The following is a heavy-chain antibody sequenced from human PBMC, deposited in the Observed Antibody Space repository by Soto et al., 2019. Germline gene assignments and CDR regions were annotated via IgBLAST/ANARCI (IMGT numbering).Heavy chain of an antibody. V-gene: IGHV3-23*01. CDR3: AKEDCSGGSCYSRARKGYYYYYMDV. D-gene: IGHD2-15*01. CDR1: GFTFSSYA. Sequence: GGSLRLSCAASGFTFSSYAMSWVRQAPGKGLEWVSAISGSGGSTYYADSVKGRFTISRDNSKNTLYLQMNSLRAEDTAVYYCAKEDCSGGSCYSRARKGYYYYYMDVWGKGTTVTVSS. CDR2: ISGSGGST. J-gene: IGHJ6*03.